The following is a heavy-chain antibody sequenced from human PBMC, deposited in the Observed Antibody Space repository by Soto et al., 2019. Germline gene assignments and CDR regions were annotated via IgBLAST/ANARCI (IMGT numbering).Heavy chain of an antibody. CDR2: LYTDGSRT. Sequence: ETLSLTCTVSGGSISSYYWSWIRQPPGKGLVWVSRLYTDGSRTSYADSVKGRFTISRDNAKNTLYLQMNSLRAEDTAVFYCARGAGGYYYMDAWGKGTTVNVSS. V-gene: IGHV3-74*01. CDR3: ARGAGGYYYMDA. D-gene: IGHD3-10*01. CDR1: GGSISSYY. J-gene: IGHJ6*03.